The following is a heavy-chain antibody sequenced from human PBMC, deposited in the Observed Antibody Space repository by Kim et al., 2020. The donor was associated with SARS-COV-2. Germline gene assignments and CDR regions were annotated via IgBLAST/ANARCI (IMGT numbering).Heavy chain of an antibody. D-gene: IGHD3-10*01. V-gene: IGHV3-66*01. Sequence: TNYADSVKGRFTSSRDNSKNMLYLQMNSLRAEDTAVYYCARERSGYYFDYWGQGTLVTVPS. CDR3: ARERSGYYFDY. J-gene: IGHJ4*02. CDR2: T.